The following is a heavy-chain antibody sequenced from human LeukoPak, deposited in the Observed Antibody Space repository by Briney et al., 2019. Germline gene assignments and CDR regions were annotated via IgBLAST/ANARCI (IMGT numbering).Heavy chain of an antibody. D-gene: IGHD1-26*01. CDR1: GFMFSSYW. CDR3: ARGRSFSFDY. CDR2: IKQDGSEK. V-gene: IGHV3-7*01. Sequence: GGSLRLSCAASGFMFSSYWMSWVRQAPGKGLEWVANIKQDGSEKYYVDSVKGRFTISRDNAKNSLYLQMNSLRAEDTAVYYCARGRSFSFDYWGQGTLVTVSS. J-gene: IGHJ4*02.